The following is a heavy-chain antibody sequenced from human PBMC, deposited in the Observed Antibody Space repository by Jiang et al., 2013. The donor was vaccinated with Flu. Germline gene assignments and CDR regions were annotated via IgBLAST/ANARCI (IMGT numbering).Heavy chain of an antibody. Sequence: PGLVKPSEPLSLSCAVSGDSIRGGSLYWGWIRQTPGKGLEWIGHLNYLGTAYYNPSLKSRVTMSVDVSKNSFSLRLTSVTAADTGVYFCARLGASQIYHGLDVWGQGTTVTVSS. J-gene: IGHJ6*02. CDR1: GDSIRGGSLY. CDR3: ARLGASQIYHGLDV. CDR2: LNYLGTA. D-gene: IGHD3-16*01. V-gene: IGHV4-39*02.